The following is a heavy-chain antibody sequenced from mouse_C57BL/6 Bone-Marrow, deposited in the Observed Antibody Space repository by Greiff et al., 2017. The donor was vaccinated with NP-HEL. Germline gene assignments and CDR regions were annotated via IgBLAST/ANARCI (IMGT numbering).Heavy chain of an antibody. CDR1: GFTFSSYA. J-gene: IGHJ4*01. D-gene: IGHD1-1*01. CDR2: ISDGGSYT. Sequence: EVKLVESGGGLVKPGGSLKLSCAASGFTFSSYAMSWVRQTPEKRLEWVATISDGGSYTYYPDSVKGRFTISRDNAKNTLYLQMSSLKSEDTAMYYCATLDYYGSSYYYAMDYWGQGTSVTVSS. V-gene: IGHV5-6*03. CDR3: ATLDYYGSSYYYAMDY.